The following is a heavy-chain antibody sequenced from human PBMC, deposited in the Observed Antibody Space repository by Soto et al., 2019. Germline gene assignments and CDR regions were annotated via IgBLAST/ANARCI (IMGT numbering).Heavy chain of an antibody. Sequence: PSETLSLTCAVYGGSFSGYYWSWIRQPPGKGLEWIGEINHSGSTNYNPSLKSRVTISVDTSKNQFSLKLSSVTAADTAVYYCARPPLFIAAAAHHRVWFDPWGQGTLVTVSS. CDR3: ARPPLFIAAAAHHRVWFDP. J-gene: IGHJ5*02. CDR2: INHSGST. D-gene: IGHD6-13*01. V-gene: IGHV4-34*01. CDR1: GGSFSGYY.